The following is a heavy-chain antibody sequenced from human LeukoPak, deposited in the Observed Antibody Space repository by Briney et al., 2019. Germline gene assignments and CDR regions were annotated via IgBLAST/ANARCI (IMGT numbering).Heavy chain of an antibody. Sequence: SETLSLTCTVSGASMSSYYWNWIRQPPGKGLEWVGYVFYTGSTNYNPSLKGRVTISIDMSKNQFSLNLSSVTAADTAVYYCAGDDKDAFDIWGQGTMVTVSS. CDR2: VFYTGST. CDR3: AGDDKDAFDI. V-gene: IGHV4-59*01. CDR1: GASMSSYY. J-gene: IGHJ3*02. D-gene: IGHD3-22*01.